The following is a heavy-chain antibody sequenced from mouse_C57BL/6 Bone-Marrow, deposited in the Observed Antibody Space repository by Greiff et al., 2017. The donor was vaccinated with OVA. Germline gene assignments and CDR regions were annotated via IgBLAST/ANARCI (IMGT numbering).Heavy chain of an antibody. CDR1: GFTFSSYA. Sequence: EVQRVESGGGLVKPGGSLKLSCAASGFTFSSYAMSWVRQTPEKRLEWVATISDGGSYTYYPDNVKGRFTISRDNAKNNLYLQMSHLKSEDTAMYYCAREGGYGRIFFAYWGQGTLVTVSA. D-gene: IGHD1-1*01. CDR2: ISDGGSYT. V-gene: IGHV5-4*01. J-gene: IGHJ3*01. CDR3: AREGGYGRIFFAY.